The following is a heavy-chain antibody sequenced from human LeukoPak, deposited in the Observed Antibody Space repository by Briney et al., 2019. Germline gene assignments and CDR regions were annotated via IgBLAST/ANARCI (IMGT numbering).Heavy chain of an antibody. Sequence: GGSLRLSCAASGFIFSSYSMNWFRQAPGKGLEWVSYISSSSSTIYYADSVKGRFTISRDNSKNTLYLQMNSLRAEDTAVYYCAREPTLDAFDIWGQGTLVTVSS. V-gene: IGHV3-48*01. CDR1: GFIFSSYS. CDR2: ISSSSSTI. J-gene: IGHJ3*02. CDR3: AREPTLDAFDI.